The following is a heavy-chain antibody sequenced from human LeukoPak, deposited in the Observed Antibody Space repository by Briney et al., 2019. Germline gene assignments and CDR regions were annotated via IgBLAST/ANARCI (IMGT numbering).Heavy chain of an antibody. CDR1: GGSISSGSYY. CDR2: IYTSGST. D-gene: IGHD7-27*01. Sequence: SETLSLTCTVSGGSISSGSYYWSWNRQPAGKGLEWIGRIYTSGSTNYNPSLKSRVTISVDTSKNQFSLKLSSVTAADTAVYYCARDGHSPTLGNWFDPWGQGTLVTVSS. V-gene: IGHV4-61*02. J-gene: IGHJ5*02. CDR3: ARDGHSPTLGNWFDP.